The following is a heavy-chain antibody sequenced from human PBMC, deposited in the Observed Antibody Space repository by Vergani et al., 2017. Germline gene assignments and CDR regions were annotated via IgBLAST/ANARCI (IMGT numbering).Heavy chain of an antibody. V-gene: IGHV4-34*01. CDR3: ARPQGRTGNFYYFDY. CDR1: GGSFSGYY. J-gene: IGHJ4*02. Sequence: QVQLQQWGAGLLKPSETLSLTCAVYGGSFSGYYWSWIRQPPGKGLEWIGEINHSGSTNYNPSLKSRVTISVDTSKNQFSLKLSSVTAADTAVYYCARPQGRTGNFYYFDYWGQGTLVTVSS. CDR2: INHSGST. D-gene: IGHD7-27*01.